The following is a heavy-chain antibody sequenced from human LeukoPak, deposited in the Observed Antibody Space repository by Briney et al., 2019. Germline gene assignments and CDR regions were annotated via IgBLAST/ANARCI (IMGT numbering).Heavy chain of an antibody. CDR3: ASMDYYGSGSYPPGVYFDY. J-gene: IGHJ4*02. Sequence: SETLSLTCAVSGYSISSGYYWGWIRQPPGKGLEWIGSIYHSGSTYYNPSLKSRVTISVDTSKNQFSLKLSSVIAADTAVYYCASMDYYGSGSYPPGVYFDYWGQGTLVTVSS. V-gene: IGHV4-38-2*01. D-gene: IGHD3-10*01. CDR2: IYHSGST. CDR1: GYSISSGYY.